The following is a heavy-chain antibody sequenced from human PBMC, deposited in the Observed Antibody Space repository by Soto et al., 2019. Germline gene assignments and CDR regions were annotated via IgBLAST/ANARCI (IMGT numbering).Heavy chain of an antibody. CDR2: INPNSGGT. Sequence: ASVKVSCKASGYTFTGYYMHWVRQAPGQGLEWMGWINPNSGGTNYAQKFQGWVTMTRDTSISTAYMELSRLRSDDTAVDYCARAEDNMVRGVIGNAPKDVWGQVTTVNVSS. J-gene: IGHJ6*02. CDR1: GYTFTGYY. D-gene: IGHD3-10*01. CDR3: ARAEDNMVRGVIGNAPKDV. V-gene: IGHV1-2*04.